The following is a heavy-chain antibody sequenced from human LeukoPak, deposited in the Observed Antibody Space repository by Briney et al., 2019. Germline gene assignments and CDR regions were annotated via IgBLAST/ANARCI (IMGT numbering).Heavy chain of an antibody. CDR3: AKDRYLVATTFPSG. CDR2: IRYDGSNK. CDR1: RFTFSSYG. Sequence: GGSLRLSCAASRFTFSSYGMHWVRQAPGKGLEWVTFIRYDGSNKYYADSVKGRFTISRDNSKNTLYLQMNSLRADDTAVYYCAKDRYLVATTFPSGWGQGTLVTVSS. V-gene: IGHV3-30*02. D-gene: IGHD5-12*01. J-gene: IGHJ4*02.